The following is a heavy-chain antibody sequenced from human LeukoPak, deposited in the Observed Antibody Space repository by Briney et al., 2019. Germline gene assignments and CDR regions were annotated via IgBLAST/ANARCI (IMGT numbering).Heavy chain of an antibody. CDR1: GYTFTNYA. CDR2: INAGNGNT. J-gene: IGHJ5*02. CDR3: ARGDFYYDSSDP. D-gene: IGHD3-22*01. V-gene: IGHV1-3*01. Sequence: ASVKVSCKASGYTFTNYAMYWVRQAPGQRLEWMGWINAGNGNTKYSQKFQGRVTITSDTSANTVYMELSSLRSEDTAVYYCARGDFYYDSSDPWGQGTLVTVSS.